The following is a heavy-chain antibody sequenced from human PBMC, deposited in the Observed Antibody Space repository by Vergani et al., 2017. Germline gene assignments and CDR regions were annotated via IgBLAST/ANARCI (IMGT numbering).Heavy chain of an antibody. CDR3: AKDLRRAHSRGVIPSV. CDR2: ISWNSGSI. Sequence: EVQLVESGGGLVQPGRSLRLSCAASGFTFDDYAMHWVRHAPGKGLEWVSGISWNSGSIGYADSVKGRFTISRDNAKNTLYLQMNSLRAEDTAVYYCAKDLRRAHSRGVIPSVWGQGTTVTVSS. CDR1: GFTFDDYA. D-gene: IGHD3-10*01. J-gene: IGHJ6*02. V-gene: IGHV3-9*01.